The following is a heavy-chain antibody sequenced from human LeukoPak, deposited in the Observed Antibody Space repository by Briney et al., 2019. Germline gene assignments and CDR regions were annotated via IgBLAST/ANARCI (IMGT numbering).Heavy chain of an antibody. CDR3: ARGVGGYCSGGSCTFNWFDP. D-gene: IGHD2-15*01. V-gene: IGHV3-64*01. Sequence: PGGSLRLSCAASGFTFSSYAMHWVRQAPGKGLEYVSAISSNGGSAYYANSVKGRFTISRDNSKNTLYLQMGSLRAEDMAVYYCARGVGGYCSGGSCTFNWFDPWGQGTLVTVSS. J-gene: IGHJ5*02. CDR2: ISSNGGSA. CDR1: GFTFSSYA.